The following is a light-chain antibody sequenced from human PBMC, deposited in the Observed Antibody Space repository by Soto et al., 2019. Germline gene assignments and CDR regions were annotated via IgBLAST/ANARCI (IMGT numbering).Light chain of an antibody. CDR2: EVS. Sequence: QSALTQPASVSGSPGQSITISCTGTSSDVGGYNYVSWYQQHPGKAPKLMIYEVSNRPSGVSNRFSGSKSGNTASLTISGLQAEDEADYYSSSYTSSSTLVFGTGTKVTVL. CDR3: SSYTSSSTLV. J-gene: IGLJ1*01. CDR1: SSDVGGYNY. V-gene: IGLV2-14*01.